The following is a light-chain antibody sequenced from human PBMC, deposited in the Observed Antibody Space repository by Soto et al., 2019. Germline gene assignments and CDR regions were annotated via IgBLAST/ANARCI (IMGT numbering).Light chain of an antibody. J-gene: IGKJ2*01. CDR3: PQYYHWPPVYT. V-gene: IGKV3-15*01. CDR2: GAS. Sequence: EIVMTQSPATLSVSPGERVIFSCRASQSVSSDLAWYQQKPGQAPRLLIHGASNRASGIPARFSGSGSGTEFTFTITSVQSEDFAVYYCPQYYHWPPVYTFGQGTKLEIK. CDR1: QSVSSD.